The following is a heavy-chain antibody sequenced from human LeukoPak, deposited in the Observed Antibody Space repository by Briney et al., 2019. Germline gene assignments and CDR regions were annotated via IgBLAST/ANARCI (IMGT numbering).Heavy chain of an antibody. V-gene: IGHV3-48*03. CDR3: ARLRWGGLYYFDS. D-gene: IGHD3-16*01. CDR2: ISSSGSTI. Sequence: SGGSLTLSCAASGSTLSSYEMNWLRQAPGKELAGVTCISSSGSTIYYAGAVKGRFTISRDNAKNTLYLEMNSLRGEDTAVYYCARLRWGGLYYFDSWGQGTLVTVSS. J-gene: IGHJ4*02. CDR1: GSTLSSYE.